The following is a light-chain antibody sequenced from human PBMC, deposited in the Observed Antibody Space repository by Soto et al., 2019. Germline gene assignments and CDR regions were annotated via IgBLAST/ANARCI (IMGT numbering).Light chain of an antibody. CDR2: GAS. V-gene: IGKV3-15*01. CDR3: QQYHNAGST. Sequence: IVMTQSPATLSVSPGGRASLSCRASQSVSNNLAWYQQKPGQAPRLLIYGASTRAAGIPGRFSGSGSGTEFTLIISSLQSYDFAVYYCQQYHNAGSTFGQGTKVEI. CDR1: QSVSNN. J-gene: IGKJ1*01.